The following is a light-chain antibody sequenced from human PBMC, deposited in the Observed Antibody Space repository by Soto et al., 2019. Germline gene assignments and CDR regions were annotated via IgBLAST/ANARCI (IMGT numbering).Light chain of an antibody. Sequence: QSVLTQPPSVSGSPGQSVTISCTGTSSDVGSYNRVSWYQQPPGTAPKLIIYEVTNRPSGVPVRFSGSKSANMASLTISGLQAEDEADYYCASYTSSRVWVFGGGTKPTVL. J-gene: IGLJ3*02. V-gene: IGLV2-18*02. CDR2: EVT. CDR3: ASYTSSRVWV. CDR1: SSDVGSYNR.